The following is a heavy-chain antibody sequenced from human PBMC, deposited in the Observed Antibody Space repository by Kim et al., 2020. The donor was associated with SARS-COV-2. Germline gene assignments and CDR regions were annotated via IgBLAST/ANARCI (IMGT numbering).Heavy chain of an antibody. CDR1: GFTFDDYA. Sequence: GGSLRLSCAASGFTFDDYAMHWVRQAPGKGLEWVSGISWNSGSIGYADSVKGRFTISRDNAKNSLYLQMNSLRAEDTALYYCAKGGIAAAGTFFDYWGQG. V-gene: IGHV3-9*01. D-gene: IGHD6-13*01. J-gene: IGHJ4*02. CDR2: ISWNSGSI. CDR3: AKGGIAAAGTFFDY.